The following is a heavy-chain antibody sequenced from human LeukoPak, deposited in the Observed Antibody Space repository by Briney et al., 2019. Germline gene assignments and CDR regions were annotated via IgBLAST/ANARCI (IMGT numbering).Heavy chain of an antibody. J-gene: IGHJ4*02. CDR3: AKDIKGGITMEGALDY. V-gene: IGHV3-9*01. CDR1: GFTFDDYA. CDR2: ISWNSGSI. D-gene: IGHD3-10*01. Sequence: GRSLRLSCAASGFTFDDYAMHWVRRAPGKGLEWVSGISWNSGSIGYADSVKGRFTISRDNAKNSLYLQMNSLRAEDTALYYCAKDIKGGITMEGALDYWGQGTLVTVSS.